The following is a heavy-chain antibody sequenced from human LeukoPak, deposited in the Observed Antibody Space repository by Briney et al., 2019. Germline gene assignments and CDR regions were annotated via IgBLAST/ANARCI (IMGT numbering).Heavy chain of an antibody. D-gene: IGHD3-9*01. CDR2: ISAYNGNT. J-gene: IGHJ3*02. CDR3: ARASDYDILTGYYGDAFDI. V-gene: IGHV1-18*01. CDR1: GGTFRSYA. Sequence: ASVKVSCEASGGTFRSYAVSWVRQAPGQGLEWMGWISAYNGNTNYAQKLQGRVTMTTDTSTSTAYMELRSLRSDDTAVYYCARASDYDILTGYYGDAFDIWGQGTMVTVSS.